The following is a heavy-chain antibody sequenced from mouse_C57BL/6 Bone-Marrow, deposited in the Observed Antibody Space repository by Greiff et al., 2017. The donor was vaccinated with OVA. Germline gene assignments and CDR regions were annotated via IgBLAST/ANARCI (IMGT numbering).Heavy chain of an antibody. CDR2: IYPGDGDT. V-gene: IGHV1-82*01. CDR1: GYAFSSSW. D-gene: IGHD1-1*01. Sequence: QVQLKESGPELVKPGASVKISCKASGYAFSSSWMNWVKQRPGQGLEWIGRIYPGDGDTNYNGKFKGKATLTADKSSSTAYMQLSSLTSEDSAVYFCARKSTVRNYYAMDYWGQGTSVTVSA. CDR3: ARKSTVRNYYAMDY. J-gene: IGHJ4*01.